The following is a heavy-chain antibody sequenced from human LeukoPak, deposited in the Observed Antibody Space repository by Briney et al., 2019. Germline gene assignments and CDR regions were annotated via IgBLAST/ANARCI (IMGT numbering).Heavy chain of an antibody. J-gene: IGHJ5*02. CDR1: GASVRTYS. V-gene: IGHV4-4*09. CDR2: IYTSGST. D-gene: IGHD3-10*02. CDR3: ETLQGRLVHWFDP. Sequence: SETLSLTCTVAGASVRTYSWTWIRQSPGKGLEWIGYIYTSGSTNYNPSLKSRLTISIDTSTNQFSLKLTSVTAADTAVYYCETLQGRLVHWFDPWGRGTLVTVSS.